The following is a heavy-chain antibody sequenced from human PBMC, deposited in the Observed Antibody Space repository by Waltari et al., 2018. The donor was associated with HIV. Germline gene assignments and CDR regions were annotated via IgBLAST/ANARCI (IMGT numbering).Heavy chain of an antibody. J-gene: IGHJ5*01. D-gene: IGHD3-10*01. Sequence: QVQLVPSGAEVQTPGSSVKVSCQASGGAFVSHTINWVRQAPGQGLEWMGRAIPMCGTANYAQKFQGRVTITADKSTSTAYMELNGLRFDDTAVYYCASARETMGVDFDSWGQGTLVTVS. CDR3: ASARETMGVDFDS. CDR1: GGAFVSHT. V-gene: IGHV1-69*08. CDR2: AIPMCGTA.